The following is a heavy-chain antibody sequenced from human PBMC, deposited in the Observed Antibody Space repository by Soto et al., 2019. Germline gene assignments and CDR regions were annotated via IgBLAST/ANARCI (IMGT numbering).Heavy chain of an antibody. V-gene: IGHV1-2*02. J-gene: IGHJ4*02. Sequence: QVQLVQSGAEVKESGASVKVSCKASGYTFTGYYIHWVRQAPGQGLEWVGEISPKSGGTRYAQKFQGRVTITNDTSISTVYKELTNLSPDDTAVYYCGRGRSGELVVFYWGQGTLVTVHS. D-gene: IGHD1-7*01. CDR2: ISPKSGGT. CDR3: GRGRSGELVVFY. CDR1: GYTFTGYY.